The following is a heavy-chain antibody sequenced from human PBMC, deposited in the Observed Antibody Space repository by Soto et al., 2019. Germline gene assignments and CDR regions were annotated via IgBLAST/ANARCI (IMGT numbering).Heavy chain of an antibody. V-gene: IGHV1-69*04. D-gene: IGHD6-6*01. J-gene: IGHJ4*02. CDR3: ARSPYSSSSMVDY. Sequence: ASVKVSCKASGGTFSSYGISWVRQAPGQGLEWMGRIIPILGIANYAQKFQGRATITADKSTSTAYMELSSLRSEDTAVYYCARSPYSSSSMVDYWGQGTLVTVSS. CDR2: IIPILGIA. CDR1: GGTFSSYG.